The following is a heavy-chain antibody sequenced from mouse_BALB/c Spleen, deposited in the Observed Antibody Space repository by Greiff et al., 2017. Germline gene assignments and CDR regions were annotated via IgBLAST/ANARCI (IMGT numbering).Heavy chain of an antibody. CDR1: GFTFSSYA. CDR2: ISSGGSYT. Sequence: EVQLVESGGGLVKPGGSLKLSCAASGFTFSSYAMSWVRQTPEKRLEWVATISSGGSYTYYPDSVKGRFTISRDNAKNTLYLQMSSLRSEDTAMYYCARQMGTRFAYWGQGTLVTVSA. D-gene: IGHD2-3*01. CDR3: ARQMGTRFAY. J-gene: IGHJ3*01. V-gene: IGHV5-9-3*01.